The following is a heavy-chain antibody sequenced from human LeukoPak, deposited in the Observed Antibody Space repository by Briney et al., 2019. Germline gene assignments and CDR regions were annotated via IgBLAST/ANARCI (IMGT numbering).Heavy chain of an antibody. CDR1: GFTFSSYG. CDR2: IWYDGSNK. D-gene: IGHD3-10*01. Sequence: GGSLRLSCAASGFTFSSYGMHWVRQAPGKGLEWVAVIWYDGSNKYYADSVKGRFTISRDNSKNTLYLQMNSLRAEDTAVYYCAREGSGSYYKEFDYWGQGTQVTVSS. CDR3: AREGSGSYYKEFDY. V-gene: IGHV3-33*01. J-gene: IGHJ4*02.